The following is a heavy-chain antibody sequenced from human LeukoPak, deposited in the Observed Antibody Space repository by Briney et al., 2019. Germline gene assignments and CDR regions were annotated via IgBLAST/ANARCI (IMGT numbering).Heavy chain of an antibody. CDR2: IYTSGST. V-gene: IGHV4-4*09. CDR1: GGSISSYY. D-gene: IGHD3-22*01. CDR3: ARSGGYIDY. Sequence: SETLSLTCTVPGGSISSYYWSWIRQPPGKGLEWIGYIYTSGSTNYNPSLKSRVTISVDTSKNQFSLKLSSVTAADTAVYYCARSGGYIDYWGQGTLVTVSS. J-gene: IGHJ4*02.